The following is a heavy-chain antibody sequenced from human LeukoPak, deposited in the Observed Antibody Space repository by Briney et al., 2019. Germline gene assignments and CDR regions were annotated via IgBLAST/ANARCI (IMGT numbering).Heavy chain of an antibody. CDR3: AKIKGYYGSGSYGGGIDP. D-gene: IGHD3-10*01. Sequence: GGSLRLSCAASGFTFSSYVMHWVRQAPGKGLEWVAFIRYDGSNKYYADSVKGRFTISRDNSKNTLYLQMNSLRAEDTAVYYCAKIKGYYGSGSYGGGIDPWGQGTLVTVSS. CDR2: IRYDGSNK. J-gene: IGHJ5*02. CDR1: GFTFSSYV. V-gene: IGHV3-30*02.